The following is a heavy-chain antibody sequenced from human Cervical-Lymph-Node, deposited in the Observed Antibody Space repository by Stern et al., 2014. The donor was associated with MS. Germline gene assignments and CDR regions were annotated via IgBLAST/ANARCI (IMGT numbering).Heavy chain of an antibody. D-gene: IGHD5-18*01. J-gene: IGHJ4*02. CDR2: INHSGST. V-gene: IGHV4-34*01. Sequence: QVQLQQWGAGLLKPSETLSLTCAVYGGSFSGYYWSWIRQPPGKGLEWIGEINHSGSTNYNPSLKSRDTISVDTSKNQFSVKRSSVTAADTAVYYCARGRTAWRYWGQGTLVTVSS. CDR3: ARGRTAWRY. CDR1: GGSFSGYY.